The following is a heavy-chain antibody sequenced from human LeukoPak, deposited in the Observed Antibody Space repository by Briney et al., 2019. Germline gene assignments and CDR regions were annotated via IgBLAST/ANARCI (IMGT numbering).Heavy chain of an antibody. J-gene: IGHJ4*02. CDR2: TYHSGET. CDR1: GGSIGLYY. Sequence: SSETLSLTCTVSGGSIGLYYWNWIRQSAGKGLEWIGRTYHSGETNYNPSLQSRVTMSVDTSKNHFSLRLRSVSAADTAVYYCARWYSSGWFDNWGQGTLVIVSS. V-gene: IGHV4-4*07. CDR3: ARWYSSGWFDN. D-gene: IGHD6-19*01.